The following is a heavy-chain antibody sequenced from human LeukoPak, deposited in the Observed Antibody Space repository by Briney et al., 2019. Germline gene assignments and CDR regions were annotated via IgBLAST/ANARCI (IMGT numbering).Heavy chain of an antibody. CDR3: AKGPYSTAFGVVDY. Sequence: GGSLRLSCAASGFSFSTYWMIWVRQAPGKGLEWVAFIPYDGSNKYYADSVKGRFTISRDNSKNTLYLQMNSLRAEDTAVYYCAKGPYSTAFGVVDYWGQGTLVTVSS. D-gene: IGHD3-3*01. J-gene: IGHJ4*02. CDR1: GFSFSTYW. CDR2: IPYDGSNK. V-gene: IGHV3-30*02.